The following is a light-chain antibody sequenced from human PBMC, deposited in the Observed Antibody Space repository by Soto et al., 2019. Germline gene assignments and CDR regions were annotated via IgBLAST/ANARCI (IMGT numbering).Light chain of an antibody. V-gene: IGLV1-47*01. CDR2: RNI. CDR3: ATWDDRLSAWM. J-gene: IGLJ3*02. CDR1: SSNIGINY. Sequence: QSVLTQSASASGTPGQRVTISCSGSSSNIGINYVNWYQHLPGTAPKLLIYRNIQRPSGVPDRFSGSKSGTSASLAISGLRSDDEADYYCATWDDRLSAWMFGGGTQLTVL.